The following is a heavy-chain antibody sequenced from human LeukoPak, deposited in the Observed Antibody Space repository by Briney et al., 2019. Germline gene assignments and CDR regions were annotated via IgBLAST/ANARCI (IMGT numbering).Heavy chain of an antibody. CDR2: IDPNSGGP. J-gene: IGHJ3*01. CDR1: GYTFTDNH. V-gene: IGHV1-2*02. CDR3: ARERGIIAFDL. Sequence: GASVKVSCRASGYTFTDNHIYWVRQAPGQGLEWMGWIDPNSGGPNYAQKFQGRVTMARDTSISTAYMELSNLGSDDTAVYYCARERGIIAFDLWSQGTMVTVSS. D-gene: IGHD2-21*01.